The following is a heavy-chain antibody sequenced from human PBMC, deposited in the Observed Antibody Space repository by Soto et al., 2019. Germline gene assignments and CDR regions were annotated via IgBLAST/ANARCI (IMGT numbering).Heavy chain of an antibody. D-gene: IGHD2-2*03. CDR3: VRGLRRGYSVY. CDR2: MNPNTGVA. J-gene: IGHJ4*02. Sequence: QVQLVQSGAEVKKPGASVKVSCKASGYTFTGYXVNWVRQATGQGLEWVGWMNPNTGVAGFAQKFQGRVTLTGNTSITTAYMELSSLRSEDTAVYYCVRGLRRGYSVYWGQGTLVTVSS. V-gene: IGHV1-8*01. CDR1: GYTFTGYX.